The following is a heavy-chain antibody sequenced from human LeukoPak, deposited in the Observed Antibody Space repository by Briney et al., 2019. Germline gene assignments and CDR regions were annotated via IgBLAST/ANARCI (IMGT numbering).Heavy chain of an antibody. J-gene: IGHJ4*02. CDR1: GFTFSSYS. CDR3: ARVSHYNYDSSGYYVNYFDY. CDR2: ISSSSSYI. V-gene: IGHV3-21*01. Sequence: GGSLRLSCAASGFTFSSYSMNWVRQAPGKGLEWVSSISSSSSYIYYADSVKGRFTISRDNAKNSLYLQMNSLRAEDTAVYYCARVSHYNYDSSGYYVNYFDYWGQGTLVTVSS. D-gene: IGHD3-22*01.